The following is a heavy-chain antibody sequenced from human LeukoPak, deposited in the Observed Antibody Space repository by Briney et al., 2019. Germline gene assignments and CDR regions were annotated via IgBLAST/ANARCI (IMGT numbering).Heavy chain of an antibody. CDR1: GGTFSSYT. V-gene: IGHV1-69*02. CDR2: IIPILGIA. Sequence: GASVKVSCKASGGTFSSYTISWVRQAPGQGLEWMGRIIPILGIANYAQKFQGRVTITADKSTSTAYMELSSLRSEDTAVYYCAMTIFGKPTEYYGMDVWGQGTTVTVSS. J-gene: IGHJ6*02. CDR3: AMTIFGKPTEYYGMDV. D-gene: IGHD1-14*01.